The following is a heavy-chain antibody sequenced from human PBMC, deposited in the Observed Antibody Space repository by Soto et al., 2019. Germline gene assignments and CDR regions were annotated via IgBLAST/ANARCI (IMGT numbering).Heavy chain of an antibody. CDR2: IYHSGST. Sequence: SETLSLTCAVSGGSISSGGYSWSWIRQPPGKGLEWIGYIYHSGSTYYNPSLKSRVTISVDRSKNQFSLKLSSVTAADTAVYYCASCHYGSRSYYNIDYWGQGTLVTVSS. CDR1: GGSISSGGYS. J-gene: IGHJ4*02. D-gene: IGHD3-10*01. CDR3: ASCHYGSRSYYNIDY. V-gene: IGHV4-30-2*01.